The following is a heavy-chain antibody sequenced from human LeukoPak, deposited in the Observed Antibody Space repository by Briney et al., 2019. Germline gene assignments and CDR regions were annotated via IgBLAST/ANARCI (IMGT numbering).Heavy chain of an antibody. CDR2: IYPGDSDA. CDR3: ARRGSGWYVDY. Sequence: GESLKISCKGSGYTFTSYWIGWVRQMPGKGLEWMGIIYPGDSDARYNPSFQGQVSISVDKSISTAYLQWSSLKASGTAMYYCARRGSGWYVDYWGQGTLVTVSS. V-gene: IGHV5-51*01. D-gene: IGHD6-19*01. CDR1: GYTFTSYW. J-gene: IGHJ4*02.